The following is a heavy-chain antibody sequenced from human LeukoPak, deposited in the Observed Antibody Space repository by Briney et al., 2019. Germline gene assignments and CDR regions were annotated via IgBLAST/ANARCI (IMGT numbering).Heavy chain of an antibody. J-gene: IGHJ3*01. CDR3: ARGGQGDGYSADEAFDF. Sequence: SQTLSLTCAISGDSVSSNSSACNWIRQSPSRGLEWLGRTYYRSKWYNDYAVSVKSRITINPDTSENQFSLQLTSVTPEDTAVYYCARGGQGDGYSADEAFDFWGQGTMVTVSS. V-gene: IGHV6-1*01. CDR2: TYYRSKWYN. D-gene: IGHD5-24*01. CDR1: GDSVSSNSSA.